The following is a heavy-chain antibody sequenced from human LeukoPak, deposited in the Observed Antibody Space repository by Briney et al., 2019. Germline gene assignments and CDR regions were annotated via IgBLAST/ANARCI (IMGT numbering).Heavy chain of an antibody. Sequence: SETLSLTCAVYGGSFSGYYWSWIRQPPGKGLEWIGEINHSGSTNYNPSLKSRVTISVDTSKNQFSLKLSSVTAADTAAYYCARGKQVVRGPNDYWGQGTLVTVSS. CDR2: INHSGST. CDR3: ARGKQVVRGPNDY. V-gene: IGHV4-34*01. J-gene: IGHJ4*02. CDR1: GGSFSGYY. D-gene: IGHD3-10*01.